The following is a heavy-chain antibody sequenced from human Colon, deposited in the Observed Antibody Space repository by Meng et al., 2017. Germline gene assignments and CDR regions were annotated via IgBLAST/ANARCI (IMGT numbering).Heavy chain of an antibody. CDR3: ARERLSSGWYGGRWLDP. J-gene: IGHJ5*02. Sequence: QGGAGLLKPSQTLSLPCAVYGWSFSGYYWNWNRQPPGKGLEWIGEINHSGSTNYNPSLKSRVTISVDTSKNQFSLKLSSVTAADTAVYYCARERLSSGWYGGRWLDPWGQGTLVTVSS. CDR2: INHSGST. CDR1: GWSFSGYY. V-gene: IGHV4-34*01. D-gene: IGHD6-19*01.